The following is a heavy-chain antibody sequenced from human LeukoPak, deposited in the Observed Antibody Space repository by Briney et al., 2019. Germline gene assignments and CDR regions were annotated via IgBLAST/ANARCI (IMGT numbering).Heavy chain of an antibody. CDR1: GFTFDDYS. V-gene: IGHV3-9*01. CDR2: ISWYICNI. CDR3: EKDIASSGWGVIDF. J-gene: IGHJ2*01. Sequence: GGSLTLPCAASGFTFDDYSMLWVRQAPGKGLEWVSDISWYICNIGYADSIKGHFTISRDKAKNSKNLQMNSLRAENTALNDVEKDIASSGWGVIDF. D-gene: IGHD6-19*01.